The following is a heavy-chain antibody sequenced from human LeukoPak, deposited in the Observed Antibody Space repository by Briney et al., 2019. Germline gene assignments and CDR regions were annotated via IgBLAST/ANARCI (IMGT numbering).Heavy chain of an antibody. V-gene: IGHV3-30*18. CDR3: AKVRPMVRGLDAFDI. D-gene: IGHD3-10*01. Sequence: GGSLRLSCAASGFTFSSYGMHWVRQAPGKGLEWVAVISYDGSNKYYADSVKGRFTISRDNSKNTLYLQMNSLRAEDTAVYYCAKVRPMVRGLDAFDIWGQGTMVTVSS. J-gene: IGHJ3*02. CDR1: GFTFSSYG. CDR2: ISYDGSNK.